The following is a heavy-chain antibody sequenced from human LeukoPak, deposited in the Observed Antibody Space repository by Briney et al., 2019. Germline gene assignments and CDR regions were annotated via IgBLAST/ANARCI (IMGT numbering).Heavy chain of an antibody. Sequence: ASVKVSCKTSGYTFTDYYIHWVRQARGQGLEWMGWINPNTIVTNHAQKFRGRVTMTRDTAINTVYMYLTSLSSDDTAVYYCVRGDEGMDVTGGPSEFWGQGTLVTVSS. J-gene: IGHJ4*02. V-gene: IGHV1-2*02. CDR3: VRGDEGMDVTGGPSEF. CDR2: INPNTIVT. D-gene: IGHD2-21*02. CDR1: GYTFTDYY.